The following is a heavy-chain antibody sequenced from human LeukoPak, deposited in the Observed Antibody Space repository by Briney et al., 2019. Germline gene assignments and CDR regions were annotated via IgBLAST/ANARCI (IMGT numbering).Heavy chain of an antibody. D-gene: IGHD1-26*01. CDR2: IKSKTDGGTT. CDR1: GFTFSNAW. V-gene: IGHV3-15*01. CDR3: TTGEVGATRDY. Sequence: GGSLRLSCAASGFTFSNAWMSRVRQAPGKGLEWVGRIKSKTDGGTTDYAAPVKGRFTISRDDSKNTLYLQMNSLKTEDTAVYYCTTGEVGATRDYWGQGTLVTVSS. J-gene: IGHJ4*02.